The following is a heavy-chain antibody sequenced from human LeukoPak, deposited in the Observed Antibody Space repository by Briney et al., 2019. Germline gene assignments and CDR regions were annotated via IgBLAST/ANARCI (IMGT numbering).Heavy chain of an antibody. Sequence: PGGSLRLSCAASGFIFSNYAMSWVRQAPGKGLEWVGFIRSKAYGGTTEYAASVKGRFTISRDDSKSIAYLQMNSLKTEDTAVYYCTRAQGRYSGSYWFGFDYWGQGTLVTVSS. CDR2: IRSKAYGGTT. CDR3: TRAQGRYSGSYWFGFDY. D-gene: IGHD1-26*01. J-gene: IGHJ4*02. CDR1: GFIFSNYA. V-gene: IGHV3-49*04.